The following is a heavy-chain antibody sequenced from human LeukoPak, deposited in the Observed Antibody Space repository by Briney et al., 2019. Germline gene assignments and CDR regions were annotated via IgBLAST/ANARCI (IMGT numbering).Heavy chain of an antibody. Sequence: SETLSLTCAVYGGSFSGYYWSWIRQPPGKGLEWIGEINHSGSTNYNPSLKSRVTISVDTSKNQFSLKLSSVTAADTAVYYCARGRTGYRHWFDPWGQGTLVTVSS. CDR1: GGSFSGYY. CDR2: INHSGST. D-gene: IGHD3/OR15-3a*01. J-gene: IGHJ5*02. V-gene: IGHV4-34*01. CDR3: ARGRTGYRHWFDP.